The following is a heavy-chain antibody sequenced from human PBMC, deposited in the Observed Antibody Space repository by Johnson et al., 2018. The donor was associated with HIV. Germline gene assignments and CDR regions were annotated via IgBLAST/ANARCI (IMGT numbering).Heavy chain of an antibody. Sequence: VQLVPSGGGLIQPGGSLRLSCAASGFTVRSNYMSWVRQAPGRGLAWVSVIYSGGSTYYADSVKGRFPISSANSKNTLYLQMNSLRAEDPAVYYCASHQTAGLRLGDLSSYDAFDIWGQGTMVTVSS. J-gene: IGHJ3*02. CDR1: GFTVRSNY. D-gene: IGHD3-16*02. V-gene: IGHV3-53*01. CDR2: IYSGGST. CDR3: ASHQTAGLRLGDLSSYDAFDI.